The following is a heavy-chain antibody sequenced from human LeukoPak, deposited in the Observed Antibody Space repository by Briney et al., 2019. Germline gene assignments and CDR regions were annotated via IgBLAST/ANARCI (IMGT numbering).Heavy chain of an antibody. V-gene: IGHV3-23*01. CDR1: GFTFISYF. J-gene: IGHJ4*02. D-gene: IGHD1-26*01. Sequence: PGGSLRLSCEASGFTFISYFMSWVRQAPGKGLEWVASIIGSGRTTKYADAVKGPFTMSRDNSKNSLYLQMSSLIVDDTAVYYCVREGRGLVGASAYWGRGTLVAVSS. CDR2: IIGSGRTT. CDR3: VREGRGLVGASAY.